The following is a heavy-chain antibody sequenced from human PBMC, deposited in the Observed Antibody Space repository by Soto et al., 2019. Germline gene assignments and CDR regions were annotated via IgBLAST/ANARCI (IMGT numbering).Heavy chain of an antibody. D-gene: IGHD4-17*01. CDR2: IKPDGGET. Sequence: EVQLVASGGGLVQPGGSLRLSCAASGFTFSSSWMSWVRQAPGKGPEWVANIKPDGGETYYVDSVKGRFTTSRDNAKNSLYLQMNSLRVEDTAVYYGAIDRDYGWDYWGQGTLVTVSS. V-gene: IGHV3-7*05. J-gene: IGHJ4*02. CDR1: GFTFSSSW. CDR3: AIDRDYGWDY.